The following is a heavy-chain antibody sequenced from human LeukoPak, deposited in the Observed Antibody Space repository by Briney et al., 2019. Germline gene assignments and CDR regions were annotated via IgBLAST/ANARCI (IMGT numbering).Heavy chain of an antibody. Sequence: GGSLRLSCAASGFTFSSYWMSWVRQAPGKGLEWVANIKQDGSEKYYVDSVKGRFTTSRDNAKNSLYLQMNSLRAEDTAVYYCARAPENQLEDYYYYYYMDVWGKGTTVTVSS. D-gene: IGHD2-2*01. V-gene: IGHV3-7*01. CDR2: IKQDGSEK. CDR3: ARAPENQLEDYYYYYYMDV. J-gene: IGHJ6*03. CDR1: GFTFSSYW.